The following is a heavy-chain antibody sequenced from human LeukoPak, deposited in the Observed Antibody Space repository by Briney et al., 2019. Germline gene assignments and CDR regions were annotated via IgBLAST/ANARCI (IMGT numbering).Heavy chain of an antibody. Sequence: GGPLRLSCAASGFTFSSYGMHWVRQAPGKGLEWVAVIWYDGSNKYYADSVKGRFTISRDNSENTLYLQMNSLRAEDTAVYYCVRAVVGATDYWGQGTLVTVSS. CDR3: VRAVVGATDY. CDR2: IWYDGSNK. J-gene: IGHJ4*02. CDR1: GFTFSSYG. V-gene: IGHV3-33*01. D-gene: IGHD1-26*01.